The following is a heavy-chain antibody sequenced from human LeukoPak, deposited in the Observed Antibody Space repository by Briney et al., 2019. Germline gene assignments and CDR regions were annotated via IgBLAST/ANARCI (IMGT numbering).Heavy chain of an antibody. CDR2: ISAYNGNT. D-gene: IGHD7-27*01. Sequence: ASVKVSCKASGYTFTSYGISWVRQAPGQGLEWMGWISAYNGNTNYAQKLQGRVTMTTDTSTSTAYMELSRLRSDDTAVYYCARGSGRGIYYYYYMDVWGKGTTVTVSS. CDR1: GYTFTSYG. CDR3: ARGSGRGIYYYYYMDV. V-gene: IGHV1-18*01. J-gene: IGHJ6*03.